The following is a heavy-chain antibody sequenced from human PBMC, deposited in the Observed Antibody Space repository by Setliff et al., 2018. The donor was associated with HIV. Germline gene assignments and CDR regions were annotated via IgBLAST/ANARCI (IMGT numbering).Heavy chain of an antibody. CDR3: ARTSYNFWGGPDS. Sequence: TLSLTCTVSGASINSGYDYWVWIRQPPGKGLQWIGSIYNSASTYYSPSLKRRVIMSVDTSKNRFSLRLSSVSAADTAVYYCARTSYNFWGGPDSWGQGTLVTVSS. CDR2: IYNSAST. D-gene: IGHD3-3*01. J-gene: IGHJ4*02. CDR1: GASINSGYDY. V-gene: IGHV4-39*02.